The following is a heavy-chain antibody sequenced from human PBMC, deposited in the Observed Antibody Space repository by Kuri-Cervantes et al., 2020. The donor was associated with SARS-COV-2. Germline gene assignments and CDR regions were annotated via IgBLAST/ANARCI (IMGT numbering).Heavy chain of an antibody. CDR3: ARAFQVGATTRVDY. V-gene: IGHV3-30-3*01. J-gene: IGHJ4*02. CDR1: GFTFSSYA. D-gene: IGHD1-26*01. Sequence: GESLKISCAASGFTFSSYAMHWVRQAPGKGLEWVAVISYDGSNKYYADSVKGRFTISRDNSKNTLYLQMNSLRAEDTAVYYCARAFQVGATTRVDYWGQGTLVTVSS. CDR2: ISYDGSNK.